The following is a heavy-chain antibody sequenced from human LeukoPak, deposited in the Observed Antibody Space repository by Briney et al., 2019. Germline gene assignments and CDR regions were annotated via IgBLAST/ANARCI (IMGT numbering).Heavy chain of an antibody. CDR2: IWYDGSNK. V-gene: IGHV3-33*01. CDR1: GFTFSSYG. Sequence: PGGSLRLSCAASGFTFSSYGMHWVRQAPGKGLEWVAVIWYDGSNKYYADSVKGRFTISRDNSKNTLYLQMNSLRAEDTAVYYCARDSTGIAAAGLFDYWGQGTLVTVSS. J-gene: IGHJ4*02. D-gene: IGHD6-13*01. CDR3: ARDSTGIAAAGLFDY.